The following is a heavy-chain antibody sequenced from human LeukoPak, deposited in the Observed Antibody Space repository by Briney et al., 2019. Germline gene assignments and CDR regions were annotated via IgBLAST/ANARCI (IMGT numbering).Heavy chain of an antibody. CDR1: GFTFSSYG. D-gene: IGHD3-22*01. J-gene: IGHJ4*02. Sequence: GGSLRLSCAASGFTFSSYGMPWVRQAPGKGLEWVAVISYDGSNKYYADSVKGRFTISRDNSKNTLYLQMNSLRAEDTAVYYCARGMIVDPYFDYWGQGTLVTVSS. CDR3: ARGMIVDPYFDY. V-gene: IGHV3-30*03. CDR2: ISYDGSNK.